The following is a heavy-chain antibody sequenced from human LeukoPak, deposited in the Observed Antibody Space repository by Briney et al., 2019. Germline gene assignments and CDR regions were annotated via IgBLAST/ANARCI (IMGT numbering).Heavy chain of an antibody. D-gene: IGHD3-22*01. V-gene: IGHV3-30*18. CDR1: GFTFSSYA. CDR3: AKDLFLYGSSGYPRCPDY. J-gene: IGHJ4*02. CDR2: ISYDGSNQ. Sequence: GGSLRLSCAASGFTFSSYAMSWVRQAPGKGLEWVAVISYDGSNQYHAGSVKGRFTISRDNFKNTLYLQMNSMRAEDSAVYYCAKDLFLYGSSGYPRCPDYWGQGTLDTVSS.